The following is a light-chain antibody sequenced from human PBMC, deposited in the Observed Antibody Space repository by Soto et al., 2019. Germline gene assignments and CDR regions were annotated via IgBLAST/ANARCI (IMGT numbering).Light chain of an antibody. CDR1: QSVFSSSNRRNY. CDR2: WGS. V-gene: IGKV4-1*01. J-gene: IGKJ4*01. CDR3: HQYYLLPPT. Sequence: DIVMSQSPDSLAVSLGERVAISCRASQSVFSSSNRRNYLAWYQHKPGQPPKLLIYWGSTRESGVPDRFSGSGSGADFTLTINNLQPDDVAVYFWHQYYLLPPTFGGGTRVEI.